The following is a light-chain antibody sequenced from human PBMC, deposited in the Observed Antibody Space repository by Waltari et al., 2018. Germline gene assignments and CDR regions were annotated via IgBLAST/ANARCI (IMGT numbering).Light chain of an antibody. J-gene: IGLJ2*01. Sequence: QSVLTQPPSVSGAPGQRVTIPCTCTRPNTWAGSDVHWYQQLPGTPPKPLIYGNSNRPAGVPDRFSGSKSGTSASLAITGLQAEDEADYYCQSYDSSLSGWVFGGGTKLTVL. CDR3: QSYDSSLSGWV. CDR2: GNS. CDR1: RPNTWAGSD. V-gene: IGLV1-40*01.